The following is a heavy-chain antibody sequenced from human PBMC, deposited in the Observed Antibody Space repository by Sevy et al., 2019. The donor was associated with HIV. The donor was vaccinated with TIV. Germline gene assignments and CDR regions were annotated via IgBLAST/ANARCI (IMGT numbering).Heavy chain of an antibody. CDR1: GFSFGDYA. D-gene: IGHD6-6*01. CDR2: ISWNSVSL. Sequence: SLKISCAASGFSFGDYAMHWVRQAPGKGLEWVSGISWNSVSLDYAASVKGRFTISRDNSKNSLLVQMNRLRSEDTALYYCAKDNRPATMSNSSYYYYYGMDVWGQGTTVTVSS. CDR3: AKDNRPATMSNSSYYYYYGMDV. V-gene: IGHV3-9*01. J-gene: IGHJ6*02.